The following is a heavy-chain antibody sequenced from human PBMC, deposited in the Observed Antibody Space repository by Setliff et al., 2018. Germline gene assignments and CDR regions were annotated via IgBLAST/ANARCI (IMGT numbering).Heavy chain of an antibody. J-gene: IGHJ4*02. CDR2: VYHSGSS. D-gene: IGHD3-16*01. Sequence: SETLSLTCTVSGGSISSGVYYWGWIRQSPGKGLEWIGSVYHSGSSYQNPSLRSRIAVSVDTSKNQFSLRLNSVTAADTAVYFCARAAARAEYSDTSAYLPFDFWGLGTLVTVSS. CDR3: ARAAARAEYSDTSAYLPFDF. CDR1: GGSISSGVYY. V-gene: IGHV4-39*07.